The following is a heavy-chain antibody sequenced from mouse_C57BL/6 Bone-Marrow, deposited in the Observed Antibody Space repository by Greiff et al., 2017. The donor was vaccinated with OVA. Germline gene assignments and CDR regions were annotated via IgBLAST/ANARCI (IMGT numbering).Heavy chain of an antibody. CDR2: IYPGGGYT. J-gene: IGHJ3*01. CDR1: GYTFTNYW. Sequence: VQLQQSGAELVRPGTSVKMSCKASGYTFTNYWIGWAKQRPGHGLEWIGDIYPGGGYTNYNEKFKGKATLTADKSSSTAYMQFSSLTSEDSAVYYCARGGLYGIFAYRGQGTLVTVSA. D-gene: IGHD2-1*01. V-gene: IGHV1-63*01. CDR3: ARGGLYGIFAY.